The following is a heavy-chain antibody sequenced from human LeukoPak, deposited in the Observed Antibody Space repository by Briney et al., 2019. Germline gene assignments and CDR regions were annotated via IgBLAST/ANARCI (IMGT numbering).Heavy chain of an antibody. CDR2: IYYSGIT. V-gene: IGHV4-39*01. Sequence: GSLRLSCAASGFTFSSYSMNWVRQPPGKGLEWIGTIYYSGITHYSPSLKSRVTISVDTSKNQFSLKLSSVTATDTALYYCARRVYGTSQYYWGQGTLVTVSS. CDR1: GFTFSSYSMN. J-gene: IGHJ4*02. CDR3: ARRVYGTSQYY. D-gene: IGHD5/OR15-5a*01.